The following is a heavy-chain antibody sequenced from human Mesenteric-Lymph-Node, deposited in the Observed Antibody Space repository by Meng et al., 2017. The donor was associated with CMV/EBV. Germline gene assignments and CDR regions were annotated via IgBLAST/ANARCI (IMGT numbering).Heavy chain of an antibody. V-gene: IGHV4-4*02. CDR2: VYHNGNT. CDR3: ARGYFPALDF. J-gene: IGHJ4*02. CDR1: GGSISSSNW. Sequence: LRFAFSGGSISSSNWWTWVRQPPEKGLEWIGEVYHNGNTNYNPSLKSRVTISVDKSKNQFSLKLTSLTAADTGVYYCARGYFPALDFWGQGTLVTVSS. D-gene: IGHD3-10*01.